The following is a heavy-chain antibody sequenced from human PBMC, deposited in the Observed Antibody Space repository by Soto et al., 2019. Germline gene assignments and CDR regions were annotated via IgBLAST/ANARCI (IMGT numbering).Heavy chain of an antibody. D-gene: IGHD3-22*01. V-gene: IGHV4-59*08. CDR1: GGSISSYC. CDR3: ARSDHYYYDSSGYWDY. J-gene: IGHJ4*02. Sequence: PSEILSLTCTVSGGSISSYCWSWIRQPPGKGLEWIGYIYYSGSTNYNPSLKSRLTISVDTSKNQFSLKLSSVTAADTAVYYCARSDHYYYDSSGYWDYWGQGTLVTVSS. CDR2: IYYSGST.